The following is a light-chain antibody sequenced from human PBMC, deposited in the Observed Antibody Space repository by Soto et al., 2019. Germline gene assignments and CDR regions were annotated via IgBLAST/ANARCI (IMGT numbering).Light chain of an antibody. V-gene: IGKV3-20*01. J-gene: IGKJ1*01. CDR3: QHYNSYSDA. CDR1: QSVSSSY. CDR2: GAS. Sequence: IVLTLSPRTLALSPGEGATLSCSASQSVSSSYLTWYQQKPGQAPRLLIYGASSMHTGIPERFSGSGSGTEFTLTISSLQPDDFATYYCQHYNSYSDAFGQGTKVDIK.